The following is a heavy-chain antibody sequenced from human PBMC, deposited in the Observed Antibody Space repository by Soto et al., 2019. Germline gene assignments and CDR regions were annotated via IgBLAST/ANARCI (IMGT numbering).Heavy chain of an antibody. Sequence: SETLSLTCTVSGGSVTNSSYYWGWIRQSPGKGLEWIGSVYYRGRSYSKSSVKSRVAISVDTSKNQFSLNFNSVTASDTALYYCVSQRTTVLTQAYFDYWGPGALVTVSS. CDR2: VYYRGRS. D-gene: IGHD4-17*01. J-gene: IGHJ4*02. CDR3: VSQRTTVLTQAYFDY. CDR1: GGSVTNSSYY. V-gene: IGHV4-39*01.